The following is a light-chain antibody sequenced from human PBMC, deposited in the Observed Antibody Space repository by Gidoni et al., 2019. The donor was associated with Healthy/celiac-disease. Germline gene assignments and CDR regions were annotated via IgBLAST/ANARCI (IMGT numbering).Light chain of an antibody. CDR1: QSVSSY. CDR2: DAS. J-gene: IGKJ1*01. Sequence: EIVLTQSPATLSLSPGERATLSCSASQSVSSYLAWYQQKPGQAPRLLIYDASNRATGIPARFSGRGSGTDFTLTISSLEPEDFAVYYCQQRSNWPPAWTFGQGTKVEIK. CDR3: QQRSNWPPAWT. V-gene: IGKV3-11*01.